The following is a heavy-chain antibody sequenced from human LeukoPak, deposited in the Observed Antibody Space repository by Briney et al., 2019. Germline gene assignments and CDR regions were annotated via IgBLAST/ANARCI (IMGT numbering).Heavy chain of an antibody. Sequence: PETLSLTCAVYGGSFSGYYWSWIRQPPGKGLEWIGEINHSGSTNYNPSLQSRVTISVDTSKNQFSLKLSSVTAADTAVYYCASVYSSPDYWGQGTLVTVSS. V-gene: IGHV4-34*01. CDR3: ASVYSSPDY. CDR1: GGSFSGYY. J-gene: IGHJ4*02. CDR2: INHSGST. D-gene: IGHD6-6*01.